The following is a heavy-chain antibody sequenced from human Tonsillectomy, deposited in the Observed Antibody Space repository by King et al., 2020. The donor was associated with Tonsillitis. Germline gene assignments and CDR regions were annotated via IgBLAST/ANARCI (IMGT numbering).Heavy chain of an antibody. CDR1: GFSLSTSGVG. D-gene: IGHD3-3*01. CDR2: IYWNDDK. Sequence: TLKESGPTLVKPTQTLTLTCTFSGFSLSTSGVGVGWIRQPPGKALEWLALIYWNDDKRYSPSLKSRLTIPKDTSKNQVVFTMTNMDPVDTATYYCAHRPADAYYEFWSGYYEGGWFDPWGQGTLVTVSS. J-gene: IGHJ5*02. V-gene: IGHV2-5*01. CDR3: AHRPADAYYEFWSGYYEGGWFDP.